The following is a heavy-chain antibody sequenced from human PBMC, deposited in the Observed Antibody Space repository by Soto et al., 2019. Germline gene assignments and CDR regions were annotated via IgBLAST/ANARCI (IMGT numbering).Heavy chain of an antibody. Sequence: QVQPVESGGGVVQPGRSLRLSCAASGFTFSSYAMHWVRQAPGKGLEWVAVISYDGSNKYYADSVKGRFTIYRDNSKNTLYLQMNSLRAEDTAVYYCAREGGYCSSTSCYYYYYGMDVWGQGTTVTVSS. J-gene: IGHJ6*02. D-gene: IGHD2-2*01. CDR2: ISYDGSNK. CDR3: AREGGYCSSTSCYYYYYGMDV. V-gene: IGHV3-30-3*01. CDR1: GFTFSSYA.